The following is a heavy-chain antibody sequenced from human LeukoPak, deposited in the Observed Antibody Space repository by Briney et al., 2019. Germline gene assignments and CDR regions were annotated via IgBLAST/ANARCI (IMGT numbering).Heavy chain of an antibody. CDR1: GFTVSSNY. CDR2: IKSKTDGGTT. CDR3: TRDSYGSNY. D-gene: IGHD5-18*01. V-gene: IGHV3-15*01. Sequence: PGGSLRLSCAASGFTVSSNYMSWVRQAPGKGLEWVGRIKSKTDGGTTDYAAQVKGRFTISRDDSKNTLYLQMNSLKTEDTAVYYCTRDSYGSNYWGQGTLVTVSS. J-gene: IGHJ4*02.